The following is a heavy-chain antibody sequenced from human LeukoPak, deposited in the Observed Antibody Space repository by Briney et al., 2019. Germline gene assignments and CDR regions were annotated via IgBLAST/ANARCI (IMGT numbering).Heavy chain of an antibody. V-gene: IGHV1-2*02. D-gene: IGHD6-13*01. CDR2: INPNSGGT. CDR3: ARVFSSSGSGVPWFDP. CDR1: GYTFTGYY. J-gene: IGHJ5*02. Sequence: ASVKVSCKASGYTFTGYYMHWVRQAPGQGLEWMGWINPNSGGTNYAQKFQGRVTMTRDTSISTAYMELSRLRSDDTAVYYCARVFSSSGSGVPWFDPWGQGTLVTVSS.